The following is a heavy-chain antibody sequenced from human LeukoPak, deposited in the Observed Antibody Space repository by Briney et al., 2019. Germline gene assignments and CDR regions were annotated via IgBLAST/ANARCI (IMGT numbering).Heavy chain of an antibody. CDR3: ARVLKRAAGYNYYYYYMDV. J-gene: IGHJ6*03. D-gene: IGHD6-13*01. Sequence: TSETLSLTCAVYGGSFSGYYWSWIRQPPGKGLEWIGEINHSGSTNYNPSLKSRVTISVDTSKNQFSLKLSSVTAADTAVYYCARVLKRAAGYNYYYYYMDVWGKGTTVTISS. CDR2: INHSGST. V-gene: IGHV4-34*01. CDR1: GGSFSGYY.